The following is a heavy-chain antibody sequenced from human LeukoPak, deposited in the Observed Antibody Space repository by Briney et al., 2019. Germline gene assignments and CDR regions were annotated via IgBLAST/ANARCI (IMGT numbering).Heavy chain of an antibody. D-gene: IGHD3-22*01. CDR2: ISYDGSNK. Sequence: PGGSLRLSCAASGFTFSSYGMHWVRQAPGKGLEWVAVISYDGSNKYYADSVKGRFTISRDNSKNTLYLQMNSLRAEDTAVYYCAKDAEGITMIVVPLSIDYWGQGTLVTVSS. J-gene: IGHJ4*02. V-gene: IGHV3-30*18. CDR1: GFTFSSYG. CDR3: AKDAEGITMIVVPLSIDY.